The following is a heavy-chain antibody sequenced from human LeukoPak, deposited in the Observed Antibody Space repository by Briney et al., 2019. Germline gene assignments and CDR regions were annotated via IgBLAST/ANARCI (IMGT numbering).Heavy chain of an antibody. D-gene: IGHD2-2*01. CDR2: IIPIFGTA. V-gene: IGHV1-69*05. CDR3: ATANAEAIVVVPAGMVPGYYYYYSVDV. CDR1: GGTFSSYA. Sequence: SVKVSCKASGGTFSSYAISWVRQAPGQGLEWMGGIIPIFGTANYAQTFQGRVTISTDESTSTPYLELSSLRAEDTAVYYCATANAEAIVVVPAGMVPGYYYYYSVDVWGKGTTVTV. J-gene: IGHJ6*03.